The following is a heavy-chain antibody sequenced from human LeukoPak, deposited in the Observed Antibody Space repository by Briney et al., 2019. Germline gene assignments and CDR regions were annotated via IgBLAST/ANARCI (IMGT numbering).Heavy chain of an antibody. CDR3: ARHQIYCSGGSCYPRGAFDI. Sequence: SETLSLTCTVSGGSISSYFWSWIRQSPGKGLEWIGYISYSGSTNYNPSLKRPVTISVDTSKNHFSLKLSSVTAADTAVYYCARHQIYCSGGSCYPRGAFDIWGQGTMVTVSS. CDR1: GGSISSYF. V-gene: IGHV4-59*08. J-gene: IGHJ3*02. D-gene: IGHD2-15*01. CDR2: ISYSGST.